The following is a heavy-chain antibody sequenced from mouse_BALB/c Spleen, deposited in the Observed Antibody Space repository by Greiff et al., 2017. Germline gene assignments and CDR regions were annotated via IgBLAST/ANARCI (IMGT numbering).Heavy chain of an antibody. J-gene: IGHJ3*01. CDR2: INSNGGST. V-gene: IGHV5-6-3*01. CDR3: ARDEMITTRAWFAY. Sequence: EVMLVESGGGLVKPGGSLKLSCAASGFTFSSYGMSWVRQTPDKRLELVATINSNGGSTYYPDSVKGRFTISRDNAKNTLYLQMSSLKSEDTAMYYCARDEMITTRAWFAYWGQGTLVTVSA. CDR1: GFTFSSYG. D-gene: IGHD2-4*01.